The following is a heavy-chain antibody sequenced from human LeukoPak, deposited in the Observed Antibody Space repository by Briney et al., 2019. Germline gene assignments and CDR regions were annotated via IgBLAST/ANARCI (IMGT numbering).Heavy chain of an antibody. Sequence: GGSLRLSCAASGFTFTDYWMTWVRQVPGKGLEWVANIHKAGTESYYVDSVKGRFAISRDDAKNSLYLQLSSLRVDDTAVYYCARVGTWELQRVFDYWGQGTLVTVSS. CDR1: GFTFTDYW. CDR3: ARVGTWELQRVFDY. D-gene: IGHD1-26*01. J-gene: IGHJ4*02. CDR2: IHKAGTES. V-gene: IGHV3-7*01.